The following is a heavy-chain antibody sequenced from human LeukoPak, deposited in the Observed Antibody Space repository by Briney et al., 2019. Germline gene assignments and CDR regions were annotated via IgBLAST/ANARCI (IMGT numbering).Heavy chain of an antibody. V-gene: IGHV3-23*01. Sequence: GGSLRLSCAASGFTFSSYAMSWVRQAPGQGLEWVSTLSDSGGDTYYADSVKGRFTISRDNSKSTLYLQMNSLRAEDTAVYYCAKVPYSDYGSGRPPFMDVWGQGTTATVSS. CDR1: GFTFSSYA. CDR3: AKVPYSDYGSGRPPFMDV. CDR2: LSDSGGDT. D-gene: IGHD3-10*01. J-gene: IGHJ6*02.